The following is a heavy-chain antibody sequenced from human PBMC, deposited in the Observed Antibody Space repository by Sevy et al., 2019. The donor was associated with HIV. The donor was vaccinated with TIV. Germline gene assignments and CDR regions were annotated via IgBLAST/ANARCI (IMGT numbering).Heavy chain of an antibody. CDR2: IKQDEGQQ. Sequence: GGSLRLSCAASGFTFSKYWMGWVRQAPGKGLEWVANIKQDEGQQYYVDSVKGRFTISRDNAKNSLYLQMNSLRAEDTAVYFCAGDDGNYYFHYWGQGTLVTVSS. CDR3: AGDDGNYYFHY. J-gene: IGHJ4*02. V-gene: IGHV3-7*01. D-gene: IGHD1-7*01. CDR1: GFTFSKYW.